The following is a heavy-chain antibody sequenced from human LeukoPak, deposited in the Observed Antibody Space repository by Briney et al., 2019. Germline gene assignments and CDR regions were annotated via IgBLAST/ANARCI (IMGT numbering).Heavy chain of an antibody. D-gene: IGHD3-22*01. CDR2: ISHLGSI. CDR1: GGSFSGHS. CDR3: ARHVHVSMIVVILSDYFDY. Sequence: SETLSLTCAVYGGSFSGHSWSWVRQAPGKGLEWVGEISHLGSINYNPSLKSRVTISADTSKNQFSLRLSSVTAADTAVYYCARHVHVSMIVVILSDYFDYWGRGTPVSVSS. J-gene: IGHJ4*02. V-gene: IGHV4-34*01.